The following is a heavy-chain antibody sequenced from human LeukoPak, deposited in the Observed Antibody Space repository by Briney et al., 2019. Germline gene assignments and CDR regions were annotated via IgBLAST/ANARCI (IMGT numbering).Heavy chain of an antibody. CDR2: INHSGST. D-gene: IGHD2-2*01. J-gene: IGHJ4*02. Sequence: SETLSLTCTVSGGSVSGYYWSWIRQPPGKGLEWIGEINHSGSTNYNPSLKSRVTISVDTSKNQFSLKLSSVTAADTAVYYCARDAVVGQHQYDYWGQGTLVTVSS. CDR3: ARDAVVGQHQYDY. CDR1: GGSVSGYY. V-gene: IGHV4-34*01.